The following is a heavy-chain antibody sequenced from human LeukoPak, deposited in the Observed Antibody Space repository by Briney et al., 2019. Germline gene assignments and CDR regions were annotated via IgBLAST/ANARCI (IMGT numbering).Heavy chain of an antibody. J-gene: IGHJ4*02. CDR2: IHHSGRS. D-gene: IGHD3-10*01. V-gene: IGHV4-31*03. Sequence: SQTLSLTCTVSAYYLSSGGHYWAWIRQFPGKGLESIGFIHHSGRSRHNPSLKDRVAISVDTSRKQFALKLSSVTAADTAMYYCARGGNRFGGFYFDYWGQGIQVIVSS. CDR1: AYYLSSGGHY. CDR3: ARGGNRFGGFYFDY.